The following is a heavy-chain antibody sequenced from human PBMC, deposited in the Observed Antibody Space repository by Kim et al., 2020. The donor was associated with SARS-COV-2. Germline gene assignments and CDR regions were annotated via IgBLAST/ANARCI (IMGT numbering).Heavy chain of an antibody. CDR3: ATKTKDYDY. CDR1: GGSISSSSYY. D-gene: IGHD1-7*01. J-gene: IGHJ4*02. CDR2: IYYSGST. Sequence: SETLSLTCTVSGGSISSSSYYWGWIRQPPGKGLEWIGSIYYSGSTYYNPSLKSRVTISVDTSKNQFSLKLSSVTAADTAVYYCATKTKDYDYWGQGTLVTVSS. V-gene: IGHV4-39*01.